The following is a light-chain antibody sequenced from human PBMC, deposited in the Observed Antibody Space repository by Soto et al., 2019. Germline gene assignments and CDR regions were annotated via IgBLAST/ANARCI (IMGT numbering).Light chain of an antibody. J-gene: IGKJ5*01. CDR2: DTY. Sequence: EIVMTQSPATLAVAPWERATLSCRASQSVSSKLAWYQQKPGQAPRLVIYDTYTRATGIPARFSGSGSGTEFTLTISSLQSEDFAVYYCQQYNNWFSITFGQGTRLEIK. CDR3: QQYNNWFSIT. CDR1: QSVSSK. V-gene: IGKV3-15*01.